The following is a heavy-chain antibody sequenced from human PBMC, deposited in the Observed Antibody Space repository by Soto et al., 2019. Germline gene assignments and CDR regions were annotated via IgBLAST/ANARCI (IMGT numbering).Heavy chain of an antibody. V-gene: IGHV1-69*12. CDR3: ASGIQLWLRRINSGYSG. J-gene: IGHJ4*02. D-gene: IGHD5-18*01. Sequence: QVQLVQSGAEVKKPESSVKVSCKAPGGTFSTYAISWVRQAPGQGLEWMGGIIPMFGTANYAQRFPDRVTITADESTNTVYMGLSSLRSDDTAVYFCASGIQLWLRRINSGYSGWGQGTLVTVSS. CDR2: IIPMFGTA. CDR1: GGTFSTYA.